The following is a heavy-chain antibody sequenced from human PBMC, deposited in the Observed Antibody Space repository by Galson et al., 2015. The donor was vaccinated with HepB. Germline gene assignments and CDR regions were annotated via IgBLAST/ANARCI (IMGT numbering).Heavy chain of an antibody. Sequence: SLRLSCAASGFTFGDYAMSWFRQAPGKGLEWVGFIRSKAYRGTTEYAASVKGRFTISRDDSKSIAYLQMNSLKTEDTAVYYCTREKIRMIGYYFDYWGQGTLVTVSS. D-gene: IGHD3-22*01. CDR1: GFTFGDYA. CDR3: TREKIRMIGYYFDY. J-gene: IGHJ4*02. V-gene: IGHV3-49*03. CDR2: IRSKAYRGTT.